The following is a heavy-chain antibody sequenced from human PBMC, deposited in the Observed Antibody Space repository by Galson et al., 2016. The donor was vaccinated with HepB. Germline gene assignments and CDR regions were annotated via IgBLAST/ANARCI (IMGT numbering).Heavy chain of an antibody. V-gene: IGHV3-9*01. D-gene: IGHD3-10*01. CDR1: GFTFGEYA. CDR3: AEALVRGSFYYYYYSMDV. J-gene: IGHJ6*02. Sequence: SLRLFCAASGFTFGEYAMHWVRQAPGKGLEWISGVSWNSGRKGYADSVRGRFTNSRDNVKNSLYLQINSLRAEEKALYYCAEALVRGSFYYYYYSMDVWGQGTTVTVSS. CDR2: VSWNSGRK.